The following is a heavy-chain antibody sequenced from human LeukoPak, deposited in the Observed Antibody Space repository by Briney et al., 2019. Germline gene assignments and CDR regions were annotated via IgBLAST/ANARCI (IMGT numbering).Heavy chain of an antibody. J-gene: IGHJ3*02. CDR2: IYYSGTT. Sequence: SETLSLTCTVSGGSINRYFWSWIRQPPGKGLEWIGHIYYSGTTNYNPSLKSRVTVSVDMSKNQFSLKLTSVTAADTAVYYCASDGAGHALDIWGQGTMVTVSS. V-gene: IGHV4-59*01. CDR1: GGSINRYF. D-gene: IGHD6-19*01. CDR3: ASDGAGHALDI.